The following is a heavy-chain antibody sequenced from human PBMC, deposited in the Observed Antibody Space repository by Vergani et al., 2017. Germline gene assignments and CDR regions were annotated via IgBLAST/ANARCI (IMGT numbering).Heavy chain of an antibody. Sequence: QVQLQESGPGLVKPSQTLSLTCTVSGGSISSGDYYWSWIRQPPGKGLEWIGYIYYSGSTYYNPSLKSRITISIESSKDQFSLRLSSVTPADTAVYYCARVYYDTSGRTHGMDVWGQGTTVTVSS. V-gene: IGHV4-30-4*01. J-gene: IGHJ6*02. CDR1: GGSISSGDYY. CDR2: IYYSGST. CDR3: ARVYYDTSGRTHGMDV. D-gene: IGHD3-22*01.